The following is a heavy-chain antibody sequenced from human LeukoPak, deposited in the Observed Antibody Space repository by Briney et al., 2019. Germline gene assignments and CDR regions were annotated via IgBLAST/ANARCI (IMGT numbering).Heavy chain of an antibody. V-gene: IGHV3-21*06. CDR3: ARAFPPLRTSAAGDY. CDR1: GFSFSDYD. Sequence: AGGSLRLSCTASGFSFSDYDMNWVRQAPGKGLEWVSSISGSSSHRYYADSAKGRFTISRDNAKNSLYLQMNSLRAEDTAAYYCARAFPPLRTSAAGDYWGQGTLVTVSS. J-gene: IGHJ4*02. CDR2: ISGSSSHR. D-gene: IGHD6-25*01.